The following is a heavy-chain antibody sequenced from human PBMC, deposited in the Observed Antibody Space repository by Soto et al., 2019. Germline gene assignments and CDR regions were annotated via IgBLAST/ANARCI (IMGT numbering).Heavy chain of an antibody. CDR1: GYTFTSYG. CDR2: ISAYNGNT. D-gene: IGHD2-2*01. V-gene: IGHV1-18*04. Sequence: GASVKVSCKASGYTFTSYGISWVRQAPGQGLEWMGWISAYNGNTNYAQKLQGRVTMTTDTSTSTAYMELRSLRSDDTAVYYCARAPYCSSTSCPNWFDPWGQGTLVTVSS. CDR3: ARAPYCSSTSCPNWFDP. J-gene: IGHJ5*02.